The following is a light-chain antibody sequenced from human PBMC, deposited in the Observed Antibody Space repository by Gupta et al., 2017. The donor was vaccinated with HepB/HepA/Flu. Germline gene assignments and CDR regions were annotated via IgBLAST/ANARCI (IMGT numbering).Light chain of an antibody. CDR3: QQYGSSPRIT. CDR2: GAS. Sequence: EIVLTQSPGTLSLSPGERATLSCRASQSVSSSNLAWYQQKPGQAPRLLIYGASSRATCIPDRFSGSGSGTDFSLTISRLEPEDFAVYYCQQYGSSPRITFGQGTRLEIK. CDR1: QSVSSSN. J-gene: IGKJ5*01. V-gene: IGKV3-20*01.